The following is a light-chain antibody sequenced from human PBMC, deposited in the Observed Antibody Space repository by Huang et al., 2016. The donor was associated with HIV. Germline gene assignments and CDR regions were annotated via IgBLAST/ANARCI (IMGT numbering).Light chain of an antibody. CDR2: GAS. CDR1: QSISNK. J-gene: IGKJ1*01. CDR3: QQYNNWPPRT. V-gene: IGKV3-15*01. Sequence: EIVMTQSPATLSVSPGERATLSCRASQSISNKLAWYQQKPGQAPRLLIYGASTRATGIPARFSGSGSGTEFTLTISSLQSEEFAVYYCQQYNNWPPRTFGQGTKVQIK.